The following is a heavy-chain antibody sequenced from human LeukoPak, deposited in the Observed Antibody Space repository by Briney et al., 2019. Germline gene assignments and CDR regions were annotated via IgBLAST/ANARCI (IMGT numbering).Heavy chain of an antibody. Sequence: GGSPRLSCAASGFTFSGHWMSWVRQAPGKGLEWVANINQGGSDKYYVDSVKGRFNISRDNANNLLYLQMNSLRGEDTAVYYCTRDRSRAEDDWGQGTLVTVSS. J-gene: IGHJ4*02. CDR1: GFTFSGHW. CDR3: TRDRSRAEDD. CDR2: INQGGSDK. D-gene: IGHD1-14*01. V-gene: IGHV3-7*01.